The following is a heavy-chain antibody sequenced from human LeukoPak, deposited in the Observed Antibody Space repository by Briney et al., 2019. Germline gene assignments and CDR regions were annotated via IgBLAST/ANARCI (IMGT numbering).Heavy chain of an antibody. CDR2: INGATGNT. J-gene: IGHJ6*02. V-gene: IGHV1-3*01. CDR1: GYTFTSHA. Sequence: GASVKVSCKASGYTFTSHALHWVRQAPGEGLEWMAWINGATGNTEYSQKLQARVTITRDTSASTAYMELSSLRSEDTAVYYCARSIIIVPNTSYYYYYMDVWGQGTTVTVSS. CDR3: ARSIIIVPNTSYYYYYMDV. D-gene: IGHD2/OR15-2a*01.